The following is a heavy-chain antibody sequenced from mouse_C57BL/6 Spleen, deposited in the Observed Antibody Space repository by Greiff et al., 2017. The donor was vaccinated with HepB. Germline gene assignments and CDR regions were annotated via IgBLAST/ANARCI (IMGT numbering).Heavy chain of an antibody. CDR1: GFNIKDDY. CDR3: TYYGPSWYFDV. V-gene: IGHV14-4*01. D-gene: IGHD2-1*01. CDR2: IDPENCDT. Sequence: VQLKESGAELVRPGASVKLSCTASGFNIKDDYMRWVKQRPEQGLEWIGWIDPENCDTEYASKFQGKATITADTSSNTAYLQLSILTSEDTAVYYCTYYGPSWYFDVWGTGTTVTVSS. J-gene: IGHJ1*03.